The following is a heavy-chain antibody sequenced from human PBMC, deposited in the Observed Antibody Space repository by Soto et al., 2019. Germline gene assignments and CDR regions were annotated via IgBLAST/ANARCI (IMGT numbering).Heavy chain of an antibody. V-gene: IGHV4-34*01. CDR1: GGSFSGYY. J-gene: IGHJ4*02. Sequence: SETLSLTCAVYGGSFSGYYWSWIRQPPGKGLEWIGEINHSGSTNYNPSLKSRVTISVDTSKNQFSLKLSSVTAADTAVYYCARIPPYYFDYWGQGTLVTVSS. CDR2: INHSGST. CDR3: ARIPPYYFDY.